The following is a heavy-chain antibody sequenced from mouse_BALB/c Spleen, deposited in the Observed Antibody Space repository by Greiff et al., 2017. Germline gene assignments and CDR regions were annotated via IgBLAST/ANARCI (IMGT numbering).Heavy chain of an antibody. Sequence: EVQLHQSGPELVKPGASVKMSCKASGYTFTSYVMHWVKQKPGQGLEWIGYINPYNDGTKYNEKFKGKATLTSDKSSSTAYMELSSLTSEDSAVYYCARYFNYYGRGYFDVWGAGTTVTVSS. V-gene: IGHV1-14*01. CDR2: INPYNDGT. D-gene: IGHD1-1*01. CDR3: ARYFNYYGRGYFDV. CDR1: GYTFTSYV. J-gene: IGHJ1*01.